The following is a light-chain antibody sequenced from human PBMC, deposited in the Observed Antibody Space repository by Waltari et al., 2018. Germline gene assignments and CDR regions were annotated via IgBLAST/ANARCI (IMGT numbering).Light chain of an antibody. Sequence: DIQMTQSPSTLSASVGDRVTITCRASQSISSWLAWYQQKPGKAPKILIYKASSLASGVPSRFSGSGSGTEFTLTISSLQPDDFATYYCQQYNSYSWTFGQGTKVEIK. CDR3: QQYNSYSWT. V-gene: IGKV1-5*03. CDR1: QSISSW. CDR2: KAS. J-gene: IGKJ1*01.